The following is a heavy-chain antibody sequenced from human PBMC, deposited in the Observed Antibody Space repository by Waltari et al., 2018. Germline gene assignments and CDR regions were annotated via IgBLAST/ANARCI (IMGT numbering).Heavy chain of an antibody. CDR1: GDSIKSSTYN. V-gene: IGHV4-39*07. CDR2: ISSSGSI. J-gene: IGHJ4*02. D-gene: IGHD1-1*01. Sequence: QLQLQESGPGLVKPSETLSLTCTVSGDSIKSSTYNWAWVRQPPGKGLEYIVSISSSGSIYYNPSLMSRVTISVDSSKNQFSLDFTSVTAADTAVYYCARAAPYTTDGFDSWGQGNLVTVSS. CDR3: ARAAPYTTDGFDS.